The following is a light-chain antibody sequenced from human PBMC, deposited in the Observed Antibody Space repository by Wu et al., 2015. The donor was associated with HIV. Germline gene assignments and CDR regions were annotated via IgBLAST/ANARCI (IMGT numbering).Light chain of an antibody. J-gene: IGKJ2*01. V-gene: IGKV3-11*01. Sequence: EIVLTQSPGILSLSPGERATLSCRASQRVSSTYLAWYQQKPGQAPRLLIYDASNRATGIPARFSGSGSGTDFTLTISSLEPEDFAVYYCQQRRYWPLYTFGQGTKLEIK. CDR2: DAS. CDR3: QQRRYWPLYT. CDR1: QRVSSTY.